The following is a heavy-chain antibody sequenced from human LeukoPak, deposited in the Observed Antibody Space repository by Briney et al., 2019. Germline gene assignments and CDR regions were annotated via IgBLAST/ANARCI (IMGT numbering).Heavy chain of an antibody. CDR1: GGSISSGNYY. CDR3: ARATSFSALYLYYAMDV. V-gene: IGHV4-30-4*01. J-gene: IGHJ6*02. Sequence: SQTLSLTCTVSGGSISSGNYYWSWIRQPPGKGLEWIGYIYYSGSTYYNPSLKSRVTISVDTSKNQFSLKLSSVTAADTAVYYCARATSFSALYLYYAMDVWGQGTTVTVS. CDR2: IYYSGST. D-gene: IGHD3-3*02.